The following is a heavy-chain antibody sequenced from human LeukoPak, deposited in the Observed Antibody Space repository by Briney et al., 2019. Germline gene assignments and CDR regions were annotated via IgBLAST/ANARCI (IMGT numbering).Heavy chain of an antibody. D-gene: IGHD6-13*01. CDR3: ARDIGGSSWYGAHYYYYMDV. CDR1: GGSINSYY. CDR2: IYHSGST. J-gene: IGHJ6*03. V-gene: IGHV4-38-2*02. Sequence: SETLSLTCTVSGGSINSYYWSWIRQPPGKGLEWIGSIYHSGSTYYNPSLKSRVTISVDTSKNQFSLKLSSVTAADTAVYYCARDIGGSSWYGAHYYYYMDVWGKGTTVTVSS.